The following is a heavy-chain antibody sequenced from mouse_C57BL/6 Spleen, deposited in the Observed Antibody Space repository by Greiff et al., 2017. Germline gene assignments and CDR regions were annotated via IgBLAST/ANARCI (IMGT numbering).Heavy chain of an antibody. CDR1: GYTFTDYY. Sequence: VQLQQSGPELVKPGASVKISCKASGYTFTDYYMNWVKQSHGKSLEWIGDINPNHGGTSYNQKFKGKATLTVDKSSSTAYMELRSLTSEDSAVYYCARSPAPFAYWGQGTLVTVSA. V-gene: IGHV1-26*01. J-gene: IGHJ3*01. CDR3: ARSPAPFAY. CDR2: INPNHGGT.